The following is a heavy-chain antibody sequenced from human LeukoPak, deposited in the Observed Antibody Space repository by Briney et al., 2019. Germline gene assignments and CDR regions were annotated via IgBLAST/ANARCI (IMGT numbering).Heavy chain of an antibody. V-gene: IGHV3-21*01. D-gene: IGHD4-17*01. CDR1: GFTFSTYT. J-gene: IGHJ1*01. CDR3: VNGDYRED. Sequence: PGGSLRLSCTASGFTFSTYTMNWVRQAPGKGLEWVSSIGSSGTNTHYADSVKGRFTISRDNARNSPFLQMNSLRADDTAVYYCVNGDYREDWGQGTLVAVSS. CDR2: IGSSGTNT.